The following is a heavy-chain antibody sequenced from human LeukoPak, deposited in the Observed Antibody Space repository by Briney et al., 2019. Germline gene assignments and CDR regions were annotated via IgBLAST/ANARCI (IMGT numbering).Heavy chain of an antibody. V-gene: IGHV3-21*01. CDR3: ARGTDGGAFDY. J-gene: IGHJ4*02. CDR2: ISSSTSYI. D-gene: IGHD4-23*01. Sequence: PGGSLRLSCAASGFTFSSYSMNWVRAAPGKGLEWVSFISSSTSYISYADSVKGRFTISRDNAKSSLWLQMNSLRAGDTAVYYCARGTDGGAFDYWGQGTLVTVSS. CDR1: GFTFSSYS.